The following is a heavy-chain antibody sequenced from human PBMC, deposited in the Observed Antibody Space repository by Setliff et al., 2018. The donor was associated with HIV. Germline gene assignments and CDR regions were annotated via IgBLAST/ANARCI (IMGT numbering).Heavy chain of an antibody. CDR1: GFTFDSHI. V-gene: IGHV3-21*01. D-gene: IGHD2-8*01. J-gene: IGHJ4*02. CDR2: IEQPGGGV. Sequence: LRLSCTASGFTFDSHIMDWVRQVPGKGLEWVAAIEQPGGGVYADSVWGRFTISRDNAKNSLYLQMNSLRAEDTAVYYCAREWNGGYDYWGQGTLVTVSS. CDR3: AREWNGGYDY.